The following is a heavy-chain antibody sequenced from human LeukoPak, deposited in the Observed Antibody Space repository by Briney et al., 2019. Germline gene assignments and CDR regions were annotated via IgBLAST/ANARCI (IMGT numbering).Heavy chain of an antibody. J-gene: IGHJ4*02. CDR1: GFTFSSYG. Sequence: GRSLRLSCAASGFTFSSYGMHWVRQAPGKGLEWVAVIWYGGSNKYYADSVKGRFTISRDNSKNTLYLQMNSLRAEDTAVYYCARGGGDLPLAFDYWGQGTLVTVSS. CDR3: ARGGGDLPLAFDY. CDR2: IWYGGSNK. D-gene: IGHD4-17*01. V-gene: IGHV3-33*08.